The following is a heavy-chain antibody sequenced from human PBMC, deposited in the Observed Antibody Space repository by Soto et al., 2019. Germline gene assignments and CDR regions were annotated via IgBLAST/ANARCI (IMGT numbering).Heavy chain of an antibody. D-gene: IGHD3-9*01. Sequence: GGSLRLSCAASGFTFSSYSMNWVRQAPGKGLEWVSSISSSSSYIYYADSVKGRFTISRDNAKNSLYLQMNSLRAEDTAVYYCARVLDILTGHGMDVWGQGTTVTVSS. CDR1: GFTFSSYS. V-gene: IGHV3-21*01. CDR3: ARVLDILTGHGMDV. J-gene: IGHJ6*02. CDR2: ISSSSSYI.